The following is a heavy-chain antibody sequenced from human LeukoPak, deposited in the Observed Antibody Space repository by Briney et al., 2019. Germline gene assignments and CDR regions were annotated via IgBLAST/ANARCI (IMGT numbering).Heavy chain of an antibody. J-gene: IGHJ6*03. CDR1: GGTFSSYA. D-gene: IGHD6-13*01. CDR2: MNPNSGNT. V-gene: IGHV1-8*03. CDR3: ARGAADYYYYYYMDV. Sequence: GSSVKVSCKASGGTFSSYAISWVRQATGQGLEWMGWMNPNSGNTGYAQKFQGRVTITRNTSISTAYMELSSLRSEDTAVYYCARGAADYYYYYYMDVWGKGTTVTVSS.